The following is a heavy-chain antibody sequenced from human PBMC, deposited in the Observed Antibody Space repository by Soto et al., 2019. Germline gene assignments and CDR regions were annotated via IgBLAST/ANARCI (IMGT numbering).Heavy chain of an antibody. CDR2: IHASSGNT. Sequence: QVLLVQSGAEVQKPGASVRVSCKASGYTFTTFGISWVRQAPGQGLEWMGWIHASSGNTIYAQKFQGRVKLTTDTSTSTAYMELRSLRSDDTAVYFCTRDPTGGADLFDPWGQGTLVTVSS. CDR3: TRDPTGGADLFDP. CDR1: GYTFTTFG. V-gene: IGHV1-18*01. J-gene: IGHJ5*02. D-gene: IGHD3-16*01.